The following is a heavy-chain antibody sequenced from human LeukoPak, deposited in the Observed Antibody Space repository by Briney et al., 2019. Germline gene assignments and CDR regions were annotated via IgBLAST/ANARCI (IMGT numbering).Heavy chain of an antibody. J-gene: IGHJ4*02. CDR1: GFTFSSYA. Sequence: GGSLRLSCAASGFTFSSYAMHWVRQAPGKGLEWVAVISYDGSNKYYTDSVKGRFTISRDNSKNTLYLQMNSLRAEDTAVYYCARDVGGNSRGYFDYWGQGTLVTVSS. CDR2: ISYDGSNK. D-gene: IGHD4-23*01. CDR3: ARDVGGNSRGYFDY. V-gene: IGHV3-30*14.